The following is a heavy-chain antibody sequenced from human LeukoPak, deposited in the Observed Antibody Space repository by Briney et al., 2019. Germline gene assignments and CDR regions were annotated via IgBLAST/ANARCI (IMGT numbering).Heavy chain of an antibody. CDR1: GFAFSNYA. Sequence: GGSLRLSCAASGFAFSNYAMTWVRQAPGKGLEWVSSIVGNGGATYYADSVKGRFTISRDNSKNTLYLQMNSLRAEDTAVYYCAKDPHYDSGLYFDLWGRGTLVTVSS. CDR2: IVGNGGAT. J-gene: IGHJ2*01. CDR3: AKDPHYDSGLYFDL. V-gene: IGHV3-23*01. D-gene: IGHD3-22*01.